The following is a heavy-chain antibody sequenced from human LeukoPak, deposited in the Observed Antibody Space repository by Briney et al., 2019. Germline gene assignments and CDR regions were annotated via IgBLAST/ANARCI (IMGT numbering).Heavy chain of an antibody. V-gene: IGHV4-30-2*02. CDR1: GGSISSGGYY. D-gene: IGHD1-26*01. CDR2: IYLSGST. J-gene: IGHJ3*02. CDR3: ATRESGSYGGGAFDI. Sequence: SQTLSLTCTVSGGSISSGGYYWSWIRQPPGKGLEWIGYIYLSGSTYYNPSLKSRVTISVDRSKNQFSLKLSSVTAADTAVYYCATRESGSYGGGAFDIWGQGTMVTVSS.